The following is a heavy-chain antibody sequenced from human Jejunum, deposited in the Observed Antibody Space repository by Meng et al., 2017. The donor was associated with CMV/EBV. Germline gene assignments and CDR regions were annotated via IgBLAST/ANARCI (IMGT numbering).Heavy chain of an antibody. D-gene: IGHD6-6*01. J-gene: IGHJ6*02. CDR2: IYYSGNT. CDR3: ARVVLYHYGMDV. V-gene: IGHV4-61*01. CDR1: GASVSSGSCL. Sequence: GASVSSGSCLWSWIRQHPGKGLESLGYIYYSGNTNYNPSLKSRATISVDTSKNQFSLRLTSVTAADPAVYYCARVVLYHYGMDVWGHGTTVTVSS.